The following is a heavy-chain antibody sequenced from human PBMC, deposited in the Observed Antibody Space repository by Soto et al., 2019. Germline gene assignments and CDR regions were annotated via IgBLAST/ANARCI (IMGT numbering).Heavy chain of an antibody. J-gene: IGHJ4*02. Sequence: EVQLVESGGGLVQPGGSLRLSCAASGFTFSSYEMNWVRQAPGKGLEWVSYISSSGSTIYYADSVKGRFTISRDNAKNSLYLQMNSLRAEDTAVYYCVLGGYYLPLGYWGQGTLVTVSS. CDR1: GFTFSSYE. V-gene: IGHV3-48*03. CDR3: VLGGYYLPLGY. D-gene: IGHD3-22*01. CDR2: ISSSGSTI.